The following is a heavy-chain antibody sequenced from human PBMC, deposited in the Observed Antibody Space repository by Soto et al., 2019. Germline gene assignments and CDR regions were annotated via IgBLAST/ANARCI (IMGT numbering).Heavy chain of an antibody. D-gene: IGHD1-26*01. CDR1: GFTFSSYG. Sequence: QVQLVESGGGVVQPGRSLRLSCAASGFTFSSYGMHWVRQAPGKGLEWVAVISYDGSNKYYADSVKGRFTISRDNSKNTLYRKMNSLRAEDTAVYYCAKGGGWELLFDYWGQGTLVTVSS. CDR2: ISYDGSNK. J-gene: IGHJ4*02. CDR3: AKGGGWELLFDY. V-gene: IGHV3-30*18.